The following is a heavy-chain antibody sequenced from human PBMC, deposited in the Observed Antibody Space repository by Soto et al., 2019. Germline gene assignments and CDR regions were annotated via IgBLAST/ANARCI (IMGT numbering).Heavy chain of an antibody. CDR1: GYTFTSYA. J-gene: IGHJ4*02. CDR2: INAGNGNT. CDR3: ARQEAGTFLLDY. Sequence: ASVKVTCKASGYTFTSYAMHWVRQAPGQRLEWMGWINAGNGNTKYSQKFQGRVTITRDTSASTAYMKLSSLRSEDTAVYYCARQEAGTFLLDYWGQGTLVTVSS. V-gene: IGHV1-3*01. D-gene: IGHD6-13*01.